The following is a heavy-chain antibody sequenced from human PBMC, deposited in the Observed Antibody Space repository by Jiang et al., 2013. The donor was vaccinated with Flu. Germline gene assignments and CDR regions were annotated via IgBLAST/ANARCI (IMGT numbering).Heavy chain of an antibody. CDR1: GGSISSGSYY. Sequence: GLVKPSQTLSLTCTVSGGSISSGSYYWSWIRQPAGKGLEWIGRIYTSGSTNYNPSLKSRVTISVDTSKNQFSLKLSSVTAADTAVYYCASTLPGYFDYWGQGTLVTVSS. V-gene: IGHV4-61*02. J-gene: IGHJ4*02. CDR3: ASTLPGYFDY. CDR2: IYTSGST. D-gene: IGHD3-10*01.